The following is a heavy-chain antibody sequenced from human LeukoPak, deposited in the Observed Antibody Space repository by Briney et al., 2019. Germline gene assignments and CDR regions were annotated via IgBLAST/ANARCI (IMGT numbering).Heavy chain of an antibody. V-gene: IGHV4-34*01. J-gene: IGHJ5*02. D-gene: IGHD2-2*01. CDR1: GGSFSGYY. CDR2: INHSGST. Sequence: PSETLSLTCAVYGGSFSGYYWSWIRQPPGKGLEWIGEINHSGSTNYNPSLKSRVTISVDTSKNQFSLKLSSVTAADTAVYYCARGGCSITSCKRGDWSAPGGQEPLVTVSS. CDR3: ARGGCSITSCKRGDWSAP.